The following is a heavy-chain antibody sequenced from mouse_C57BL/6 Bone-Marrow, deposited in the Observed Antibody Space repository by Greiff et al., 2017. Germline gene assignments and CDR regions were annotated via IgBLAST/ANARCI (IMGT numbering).Heavy chain of an antibody. Sequence: QVHVKQSGAELVRPGASVTLSCKASGYTFTDYEMHWVKQTPVHGLEWIGAIDPETGGTAYNQKFKGKAILTADKSSSTAYMELRSLTSEDSAVYYCTRGLITTVYYAMDYWGQGTSVTVSS. V-gene: IGHV1-15*01. CDR3: TRGLITTVYYAMDY. D-gene: IGHD1-1*01. J-gene: IGHJ4*01. CDR2: IDPETGGT. CDR1: GYTFTDYE.